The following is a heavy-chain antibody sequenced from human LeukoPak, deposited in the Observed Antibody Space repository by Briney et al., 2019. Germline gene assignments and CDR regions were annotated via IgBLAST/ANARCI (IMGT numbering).Heavy chain of an antibody. Sequence: ASVKVSCKVSGYTLTELSMHWVRQAPGKGLEWMGGFDPEDGETIYAQKFQGRVTMTEDTSTDTAYMELSSLRSEDTAVYYCASGGGWNYGPYYYYGMDVWGQGTTVTVSS. D-gene: IGHD1-7*01. V-gene: IGHV1-24*01. J-gene: IGHJ6*02. CDR1: GYTLTELS. CDR2: FDPEDGET. CDR3: ASGGGWNYGPYYYYGMDV.